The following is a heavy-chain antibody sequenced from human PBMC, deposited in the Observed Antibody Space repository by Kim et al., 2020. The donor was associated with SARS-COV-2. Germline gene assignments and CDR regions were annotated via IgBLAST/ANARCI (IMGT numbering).Heavy chain of an antibody. D-gene: IGHD2-15*01. CDR2: FDPEDDEI. V-gene: IGHV1-24*01. CDR1: EFPLSTVS. Sequence: ASVKVSCKISEFPLSTVSMHWVRQTRGQGPEWLGGFDPEDDEIIYAQKFRGRVTMTEDTSTDTASMELSMLRPEDTGIYYCTCHQVRTKDIYFGLYVWGQ. CDR3: TCHQVRTKDIYFGLYV. J-gene: IGHJ6*01.